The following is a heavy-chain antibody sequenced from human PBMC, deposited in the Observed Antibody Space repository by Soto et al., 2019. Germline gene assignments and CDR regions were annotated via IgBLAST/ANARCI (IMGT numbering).Heavy chain of an antibody. CDR1: GGSFSGYY. J-gene: IGHJ4*02. V-gene: IGHV4-34*01. Sequence: QVQLQQWGAGLLKPSETLSLTCAVYGGSFSGYYWRWIRQPPGKGLEWIGEINHSGSTNYNPSLKSRVTISVDTSKNQFSLKLSSVTAADTAVYYCARPKRSYGSGSAPVYWGQGTLVTVSS. CDR3: ARPKRSYGSGSAPVY. CDR2: INHSGST. D-gene: IGHD3-10*01.